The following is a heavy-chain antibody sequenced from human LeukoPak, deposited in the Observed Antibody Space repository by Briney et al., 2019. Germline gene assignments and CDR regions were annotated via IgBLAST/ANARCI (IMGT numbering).Heavy chain of an antibody. D-gene: IGHD4-17*01. CDR1: GGSISGYY. CDR3: ARVDYGDFNYFDY. Sequence: SETLSLTCTVSGGSISGYYWSWIRQPPGKGLEWIGYIYYTGSTNYNTSLKSRVTLLVDMSKNQFSLNLSSVTAADTAVYYCARVDYGDFNYFDYWGQGTLVTVSS. J-gene: IGHJ4*02. V-gene: IGHV4-59*01. CDR2: IYYTGST.